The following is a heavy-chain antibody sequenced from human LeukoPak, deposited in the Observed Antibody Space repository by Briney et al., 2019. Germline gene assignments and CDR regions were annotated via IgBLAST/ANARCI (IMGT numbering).Heavy chain of an antibody. V-gene: IGHV4-39*01. CDR3: APLSIAARPHWFDP. J-gene: IGHJ5*02. CDR2: IYYSGST. CDR1: GGSISSSSYY. D-gene: IGHD6-6*01. Sequence: KPSETLSLTCTVSGGSISSSSYYWGWIRQPPGKGLEWIGSIYYSGSTYYNPSLKSRVTISVDTSKNQFSLKLSSVTAADTAVYYCAPLSIAARPHWFDPWGQGTLVTVSS.